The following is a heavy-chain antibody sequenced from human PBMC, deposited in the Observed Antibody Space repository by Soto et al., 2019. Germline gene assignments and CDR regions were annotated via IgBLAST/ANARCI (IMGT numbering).Heavy chain of an antibody. Sequence: SQTLSLTCAISGDSVSTNTAAWNWVRQSPSRGLEWLGMTYYRSKWYLDYAVSVKSRITITPDTSKNQFSPHLDSVTPGDTAVYYCTRTRGQLLADAFDIWGLGTMVTVSS. D-gene: IGHD2-2*01. CDR1: GDSVSTNTAA. V-gene: IGHV6-1*01. CDR3: TRTRGQLLADAFDI. CDR2: TYYRSKWYL. J-gene: IGHJ3*02.